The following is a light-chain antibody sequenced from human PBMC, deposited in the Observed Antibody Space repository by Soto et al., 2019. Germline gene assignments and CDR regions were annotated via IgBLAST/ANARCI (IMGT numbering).Light chain of an antibody. CDR1: QSVSIN. V-gene: IGKV3-15*01. Sequence: EVVMTQSPATLSVSPGERATLSCRASQSVSINLAWYQQKPGQAPRLLIYGASTRATGIPARFSGSGSGTEFTLPISSLQSEDFAVYYCQQYNNWPLWTFGQGTKVEIK. CDR2: GAS. CDR3: QQYNNWPLWT. J-gene: IGKJ1*01.